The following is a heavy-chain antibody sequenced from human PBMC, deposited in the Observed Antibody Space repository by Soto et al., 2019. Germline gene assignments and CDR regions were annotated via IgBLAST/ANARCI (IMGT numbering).Heavy chain of an antibody. J-gene: IGHJ4*02. V-gene: IGHV4-34*01. D-gene: IGHD2-8*01. CDR2: INHSGIT. CDR3: VSQRTSVLTQAYFDY. Sequence: PSETLSLTCTVSGGSFSGYFWTWIRQPPGKGLEWLAEINHSGITNYNPSVKSRVTISVDTSKNQFSLNLNSVTASDTAVYFCVSQRTSVLTQAYFDYWGPGALVTVSS. CDR1: GGSFSGYF.